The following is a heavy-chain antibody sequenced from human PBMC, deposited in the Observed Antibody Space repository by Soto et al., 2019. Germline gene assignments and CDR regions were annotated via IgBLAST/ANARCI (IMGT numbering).Heavy chain of an antibody. D-gene: IGHD4-4*01. CDR2: IKYRGNT. CDR1: GDSISRNYY. J-gene: IGHJ4*02. V-gene: IGHV4-39*01. CDR3: ASENDPPADAYSFAF. Sequence: QLQLQESGPGLVKPSVTLSLTCTVSGDSISRNYYWGWFRQPPGKGLEWIGSIKYRGNTAYNPSLKSRITIAIDTAKNQYALMLSSVTAADRTLYSLASENDPPADAYSFAFWGQGISVTVSS.